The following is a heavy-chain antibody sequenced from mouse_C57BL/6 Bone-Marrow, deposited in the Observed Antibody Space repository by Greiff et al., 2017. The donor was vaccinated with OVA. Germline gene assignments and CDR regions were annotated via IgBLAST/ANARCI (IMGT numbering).Heavy chain of an antibody. D-gene: IGHD1-1*01. V-gene: IGHV1-5*01. J-gene: IGHJ1*03. CDR3: AYTVVATRDWYFDV. Sequence: VQLQQSGTVLARPGASVKMSCKTSGYTFTSYWMHWVKQRPGQGLEWIGAIYPGNSDTSYNQKFKGKAKLTAVTSASTAYMELSSLTNEDSAVYYCAYTVVATRDWYFDVWGTGTTVTVSS. CDR1: GYTFTSYW. CDR2: IYPGNSDT.